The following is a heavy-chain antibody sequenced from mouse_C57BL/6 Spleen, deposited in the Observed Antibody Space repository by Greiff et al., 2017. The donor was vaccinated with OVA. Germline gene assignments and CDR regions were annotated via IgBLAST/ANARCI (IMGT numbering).Heavy chain of an antibody. J-gene: IGHJ4*01. V-gene: IGHV14-2*01. D-gene: IGHD6-1*01. CDR2: IDPEDGET. CDR3: ARRQAYYAMDY. Sequence: VQLQQSGAELVKPGASVKLSCTASGFNIKDYYMHWVKQRTEQGLEWIGRIDPEDGETKYAPKFQGKATITADPSSNTAYLQLSSLTSEDTAVYYCARRQAYYAMDYWGQGTSVTVSS. CDR1: GFNIKDYY.